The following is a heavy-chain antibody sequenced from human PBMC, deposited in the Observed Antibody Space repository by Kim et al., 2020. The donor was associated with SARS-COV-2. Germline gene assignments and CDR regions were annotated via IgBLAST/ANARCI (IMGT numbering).Heavy chain of an antibody. CDR3: ARGALHDGYNWGLDV. J-gene: IGHJ6*02. CDR2: IHPNSGGP. Sequence: ASVKVSCKASGYIFTGYYIHWVRQAPGQGLEWMGRIHPNSGGPNYAQKFQGRVTMTRDTSISTAYMELSRLRSDDTVVYYCARGALHDGYNWGLDVWGQGTTVTVSS. V-gene: IGHV1-2*05. CDR1: GYIFTGYY. D-gene: IGHD3-3*01.